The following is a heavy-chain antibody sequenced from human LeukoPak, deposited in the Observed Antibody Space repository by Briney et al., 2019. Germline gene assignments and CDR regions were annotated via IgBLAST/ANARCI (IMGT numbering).Heavy chain of an antibody. Sequence: RGSLRLSCAASGFTFSSYEMNWVRQAPGKGLEWVSYISSSGSTIYYADSVKGRFTISRDNAKNSLYLQMNSLRAEDTAVYYCARDRTYYYDSSGGFDYWGQGTLVTVSS. CDR3: ARDRTYYYDSSGGFDY. V-gene: IGHV3-48*03. D-gene: IGHD3-22*01. CDR2: ISSSGSTI. J-gene: IGHJ4*02. CDR1: GFTFSSYE.